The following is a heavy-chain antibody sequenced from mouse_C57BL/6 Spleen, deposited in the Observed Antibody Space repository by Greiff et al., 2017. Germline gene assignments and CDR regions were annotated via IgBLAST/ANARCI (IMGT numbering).Heavy chain of an antibody. D-gene: IGHD1-1*01. V-gene: IGHV1-64*01. CDR2: IHPNSGST. CDR1: GYTFTSYW. Sequence: QVQLQQSGAELVKPGASVKLSCKASGYTFTSYWMHWVKQRPGQGLEWIGMIHPNSGSTNYNEKFKSKVTLTVDKSSSTAYMQLSSLTSEDSAVYYCARITTDYYFDYWGQGTTLTVSS. CDR3: ARITTDYYFDY. J-gene: IGHJ2*01.